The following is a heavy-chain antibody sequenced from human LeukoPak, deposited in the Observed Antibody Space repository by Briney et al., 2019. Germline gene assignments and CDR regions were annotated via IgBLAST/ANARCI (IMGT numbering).Heavy chain of an antibody. V-gene: IGHV4-39*01. D-gene: IGHD3-22*01. J-gene: IGHJ4*02. Sequence: SETLSLTCTVSGGSISSSHYYWGWIRQPPGKGLVWIGSINYSGSTYYNPSRESRVTISVDTSKNQFSLKMSSVTAADTAVYFCARGPPTDYYDSSGFYYVFDYWGQGTLVTVSS. CDR2: INYSGST. CDR3: ARGPPTDYYDSSGFYYVFDY. CDR1: GGSISSSHYY.